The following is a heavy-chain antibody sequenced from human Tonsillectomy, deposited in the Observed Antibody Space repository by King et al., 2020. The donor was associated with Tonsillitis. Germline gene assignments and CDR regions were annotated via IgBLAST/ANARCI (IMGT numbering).Heavy chain of an antibody. CDR3: ARDRGLSLYYYYGMDV. CDR1: GFTVSSNY. V-gene: IGHV3-53*01. D-gene: IGHD3-10*01. Sequence: VQLVESGGGLIQPGGSLRLSCAASGFTVSSNYMSWVRQAPGKGLEWGSVIYSGGSTYYADSVKGRFTISRENSKNTLYLQMNSLRAEDTAVDYCARDRGLSLYYYYGMDVWGQGTTVTVSS. CDR2: IYSGGST. J-gene: IGHJ6*02.